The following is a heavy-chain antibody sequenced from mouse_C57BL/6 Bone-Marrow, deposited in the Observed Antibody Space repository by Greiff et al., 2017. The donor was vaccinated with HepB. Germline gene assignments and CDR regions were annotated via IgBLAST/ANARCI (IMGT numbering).Heavy chain of an antibody. J-gene: IGHJ1*03. Sequence: VQLKESGPGLVKPSQSLSLTCSVTGYSITSGYYWNWIRQFPGNKLEWMGYISYDGSNNYNPSLKNRISITRDTSKNQFFLKLNSVTTEDTATYYCARWGFYYGLHWYFDVWGTGTTVTVSS. CDR2: ISYDGSN. V-gene: IGHV3-6*01. CDR1: GYSITSGYY. CDR3: ARWGFYYGLHWYFDV. D-gene: IGHD1-1*01.